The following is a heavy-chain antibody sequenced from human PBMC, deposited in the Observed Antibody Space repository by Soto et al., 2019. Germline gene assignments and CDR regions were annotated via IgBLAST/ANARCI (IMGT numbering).Heavy chain of an antibody. CDR1: GGSFSGYY. CDR3: ARATAMAYYYYYYMDV. V-gene: IGHV4-34*01. Sequence: SETLSLTCAVYGGSFSGYYWSWIRQPPGKGLEWIGEINHSGSTTYNPSLKSRVTISVDTSKNQFSLKLSSVTAADTAVYYCARATAMAYYYYYYMDVWGKGTTVTVSS. CDR2: INHSGST. J-gene: IGHJ6*03. D-gene: IGHD5-18*01.